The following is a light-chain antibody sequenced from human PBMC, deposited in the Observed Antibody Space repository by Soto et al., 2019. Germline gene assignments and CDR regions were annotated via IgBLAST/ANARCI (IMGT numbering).Light chain of an antibody. J-gene: IGLJ1*01. V-gene: IGLV2-23*01. CDR3: CSYAGGGTYV. CDR1: SSDVGTYNL. CDR2: AGT. Sequence: QSALTQPASVSGSPGQSITISCTGTSSDVGTYNLVSWYQQHPGKAPKLMMYAGTERPSGVSNRFSGSKSGNTASLTISGLQAEDEADYYCCSYAGGGTYVFGTGTKVTVL.